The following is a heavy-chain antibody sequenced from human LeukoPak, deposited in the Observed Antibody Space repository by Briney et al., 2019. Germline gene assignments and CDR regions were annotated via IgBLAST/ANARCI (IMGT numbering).Heavy chain of an antibody. CDR1: GFTFSSYG. D-gene: IGHD4-17*01. Sequence: GGSLRLSCAASGFTFSSYGMHWVRQAPGKGLEWVAVISYDGSNKYYADSVKGRFTIPRDNSKNTPYLQMNSLRAEDTAVYYCATRNYGDGIDPWGQGTLVTVST. J-gene: IGHJ5*02. CDR3: ATRNYGDGIDP. CDR2: ISYDGSNK. V-gene: IGHV3-30*03.